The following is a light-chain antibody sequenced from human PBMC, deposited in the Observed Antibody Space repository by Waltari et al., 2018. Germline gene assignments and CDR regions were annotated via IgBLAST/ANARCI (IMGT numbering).Light chain of an antibody. J-gene: IGKJ2*01. CDR3: QQCNDWPYT. CDR2: GAS. CDR1: QSVGTD. Sequence: EIVMTQSPATLTLSPGERATLSCRASQSVGTDLAWSQQKPGQPPRLLIYGASTRATEVPARFSGSGSATEFAPTISSLQSEDFAVYYCQQCNDWPYTFGQGTNLEIK. V-gene: IGKV3-15*01.